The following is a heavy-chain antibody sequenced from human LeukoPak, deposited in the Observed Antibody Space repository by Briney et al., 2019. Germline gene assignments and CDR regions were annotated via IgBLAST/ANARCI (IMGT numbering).Heavy chain of an antibody. CDR1: GFTFSSYS. CDR2: ISSSSSYI. V-gene: IGHV3-21*01. D-gene: IGHD7-27*01. Sequence: PGGSLRLSCAASGFTFSSYSMNWVRQAPGKGLEWVSSISSSSSYIYYADSVKGRFTISRDNAKNSLYLQMNSLRAEDTAVYYCARDGDGDYYYNMDVWGKGTTVTVSS. J-gene: IGHJ6*03. CDR3: ARDGDGDYYYNMDV.